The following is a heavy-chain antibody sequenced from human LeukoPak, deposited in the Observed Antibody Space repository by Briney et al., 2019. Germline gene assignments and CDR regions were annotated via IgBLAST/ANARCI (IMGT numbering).Heavy chain of an antibody. CDR3: ARSQYSSSWYPTQLYYYYGMDV. V-gene: IGHV3-21*01. D-gene: IGHD6-13*01. CDR1: GFTFSSYS. J-gene: IGHJ6*02. Sequence: GGSLRLSCAASGFTFSSYSMNWVRQAPGKGLEWVSSISSSSSYIYYADLVKGRFTISRDNAKNSLYLQMNSLRAEDTAVYYCARSQYSSSWYPTQLYYYYGMDVWGQGTTVTVSS. CDR2: ISSSSSYI.